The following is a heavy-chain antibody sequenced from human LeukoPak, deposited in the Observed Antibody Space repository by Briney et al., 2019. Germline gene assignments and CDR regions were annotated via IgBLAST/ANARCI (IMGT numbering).Heavy chain of an antibody. CDR2: IYYSGST. CDR1: GGSISSYY. CDR3: ARDRWRIAVAADGGDAFDI. D-gene: IGHD6-19*01. J-gene: IGHJ3*02. V-gene: IGHV4-59*01. Sequence: PSETLSLTCTVSGGSISSYYWSRIRQPPGKGLEWIGYIYYSGSTNYNPSLKSRVTISVDTSKNQFSLKLSSVTAADTAVYYCARDRWRIAVAADGGDAFDIWGQGTMLTVSS.